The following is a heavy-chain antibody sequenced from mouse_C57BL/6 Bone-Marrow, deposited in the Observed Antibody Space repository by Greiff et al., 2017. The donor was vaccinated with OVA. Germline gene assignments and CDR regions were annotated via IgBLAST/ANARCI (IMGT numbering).Heavy chain of an antibody. V-gene: IGHV3-5*01. CDR2: IYYSGTI. CDR1: GISITTGNYR. CDR3: ARDEGIYGNSYAMDY. D-gene: IGHD2-1*01. Sequence: DVQLQESGPGLVKPSQTVFLTCTVTGISITTGNYRWSWIRQFPGNKLEWIGYIYYSGTITYNPSLTSRTTITRDTPKNQFFLEMNSLTAEDTATYYCARDEGIYGNSYAMDYWGQGTSVTVSS. J-gene: IGHJ4*01.